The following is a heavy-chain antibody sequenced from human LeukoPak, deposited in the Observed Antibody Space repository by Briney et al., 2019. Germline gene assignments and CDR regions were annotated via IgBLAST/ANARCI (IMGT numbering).Heavy chain of an antibody. D-gene: IGHD6-6*01. V-gene: IGHV3-53*01. CDR2: IYSGGST. J-gene: IGHJ4*02. Sequence: GGSLRLSCAASGFTVSNNYMSWVRQAPGEGLEWVSVIYSGGSTYYADSVKGRFTISRDTSKNTLSLQMNSLSAEDTAVYYCASLSLGHYWGQGTLVTVSS. CDR3: ASLSLGHY. CDR1: GFTVSNNY.